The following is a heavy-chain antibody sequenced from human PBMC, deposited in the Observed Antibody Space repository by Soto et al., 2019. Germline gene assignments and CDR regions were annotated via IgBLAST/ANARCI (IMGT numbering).Heavy chain of an antibody. Sequence: GGSLRLSCAASGFTFSGSAMHWVRQASGKGLEWVGRIRSKADSYATAYAASVKGRFSISRDDSKNTAFLQMNSLKTEDTAVYYCTRHSAPPHNFFYCMDVWGKGTTVTVSS. J-gene: IGHJ6*03. CDR3: TRHSAPPHNFFYCMDV. CDR1: GFTFSGSA. CDR2: IRSKADSYAT. V-gene: IGHV3-73*01.